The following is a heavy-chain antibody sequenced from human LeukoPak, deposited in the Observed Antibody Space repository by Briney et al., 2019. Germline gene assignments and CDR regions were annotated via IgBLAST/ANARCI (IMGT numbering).Heavy chain of an antibody. CDR1: GFTFDDYT. CDR2: ISWISGSI. Sequence: SLRLSCAASGFTFDDYTMHWVRQAPGKGLEWVSGISWISGSIGYADSVKGRFTISRDNAKNSVYLQMNSLRAEDTALYYCAKDGRNNFDYWGQGTLVTVSS. CDR3: AKDGRNNFDY. J-gene: IGHJ4*02. V-gene: IGHV3-9*01.